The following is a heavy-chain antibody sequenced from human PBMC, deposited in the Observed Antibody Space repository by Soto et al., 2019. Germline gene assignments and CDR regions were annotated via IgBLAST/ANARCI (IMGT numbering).Heavy chain of an antibody. V-gene: IGHV1-69*02. D-gene: IGHD1-1*01. J-gene: IGHJ4*02. CDR1: GGSFNSYA. CDR3: ATAFQLQAY. Sequence: QVQLVQSGAEVKKPGSSVKVSCTASGGSFNSYAISWVRQAPGQGLEWMGRIIPVLGLTNYAEKFQGRFTITADTADKSTTVAYMELTSLRSEDTALYYCATAFQLQAYWGQGTLVTVSS. CDR2: IIPVLGLT.